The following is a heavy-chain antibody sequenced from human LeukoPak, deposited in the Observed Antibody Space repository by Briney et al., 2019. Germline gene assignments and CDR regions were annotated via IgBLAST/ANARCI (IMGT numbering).Heavy chain of an antibody. CDR3: ARVGDTSGYYYYFDF. V-gene: IGHV4-30-2*01. CDR2: IYHNGNT. CDR1: GGSISSGGYS. Sequence: SQTLSLTCAVSGGSISSGGYSWSWIRQPPGKGLEWIGYIYHNGNTDTNPSLKSRVTISIDRSKNQFSLKLSSVTAADTAVYYCARVGDTSGYYYYFDFWGQGTLVTVSS. D-gene: IGHD3-22*01. J-gene: IGHJ4*02.